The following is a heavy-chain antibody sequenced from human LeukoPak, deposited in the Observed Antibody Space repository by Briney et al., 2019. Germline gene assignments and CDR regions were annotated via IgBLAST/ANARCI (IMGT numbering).Heavy chain of an antibody. Sequence: SSETLSPNCTVPDGSIISGSYYQRSIREPARNALDCVGRIYTSGGPNYNPSLKSRVTISVDTSKNQFSLKLTSVTAADTAVYYCARDVNGFNYGSAFDVWGQGTMVTVSS. CDR2: IYTSGGP. CDR3: ARDVNGFNYGSAFDV. V-gene: IGHV4-61*02. CDR1: DGSIISGSYY. J-gene: IGHJ3*01. D-gene: IGHD3-10*01.